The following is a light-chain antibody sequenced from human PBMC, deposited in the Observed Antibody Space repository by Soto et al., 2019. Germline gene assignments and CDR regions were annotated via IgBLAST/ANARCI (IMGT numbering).Light chain of an antibody. CDR3: QQSYSTPPT. CDR1: QSISSY. J-gene: IGKJ4*01. V-gene: IGKV1-39*01. Sequence: DIQMTKSPSSLSASVGDRVTITCRASQSISSYLNWYQQKPGKDPKLLIYAAYSLQSGVPSRFSCSGSGTDFTLTISSLQPEYFATYYCQQSYSTPPTFGGGTKVEIK. CDR2: AAY.